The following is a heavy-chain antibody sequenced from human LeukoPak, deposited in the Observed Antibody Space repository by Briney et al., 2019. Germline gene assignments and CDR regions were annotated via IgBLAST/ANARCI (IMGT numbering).Heavy chain of an antibody. CDR3: ARGATVTTGGYCFDP. CDR1: GGSFSGYY. Sequence: SETLSLTCAVYGGSFSGYYWSWIRQPPGKGLEWIGEINHSGSTNYNPSLKSRVTISVDTSKNQFSLKLSSVTAADTAVYYCARGATVTTGGYCFDPWGQGTLVTVSS. D-gene: IGHD1-1*01. J-gene: IGHJ5*02. V-gene: IGHV4-34*01. CDR2: INHSGST.